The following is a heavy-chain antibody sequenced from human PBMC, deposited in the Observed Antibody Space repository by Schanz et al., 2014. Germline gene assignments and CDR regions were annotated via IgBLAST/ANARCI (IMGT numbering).Heavy chain of an antibody. CDR2: IHSTGGTT. Sequence: QVQWVQSGADVKKPGTAVKVSCKASEYTFTRHYMHWVRQAPGQGLEWMGIIHSTGGTTSHAQKFQCRVTMTRDTSTSSVYMELSSLRSEDTAVYYCASALTTWGGMDVWGQGTLVTVSS. V-gene: IGHV1-46*01. D-gene: IGHD4-4*01. CDR1: EYTFTRHY. CDR3: ASALTTWGGMDV. J-gene: IGHJ6*02.